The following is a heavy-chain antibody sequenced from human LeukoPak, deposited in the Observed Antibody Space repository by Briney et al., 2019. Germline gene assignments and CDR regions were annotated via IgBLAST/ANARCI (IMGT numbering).Heavy chain of an antibody. Sequence: ASVKVSCKASGGTFSSYAISWVRQAPGQGLEWMGGIIPIFGTANYAQKFQGRVTITADESTSTAYMELSSLRSEDTAVYYCARLLDGSGSPPDYWGQGTLVTVSS. CDR1: GGTFSSYA. CDR2: IIPIFGTA. J-gene: IGHJ4*02. V-gene: IGHV1-69*13. D-gene: IGHD3-10*01. CDR3: ARLLDGSGSPPDY.